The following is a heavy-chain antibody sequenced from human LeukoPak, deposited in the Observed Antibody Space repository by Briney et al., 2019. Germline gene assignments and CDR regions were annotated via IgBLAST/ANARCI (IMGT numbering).Heavy chain of an antibody. V-gene: IGHV3-48*02. CDR1: GFTFSTYS. D-gene: IGHD3-22*01. CDR2: ITSSSSTI. J-gene: IGHJ3*02. CDR3: ARVDWMIGAFDI. Sequence: GGSLRLSCAASGFTFSTYSMNWVRQAPGKGLGWVSYITSSSSTIYYADSVRGRFTISRDNAKNSLYLQMNSLRDEDTAVYYCARVDWMIGAFDIWGQGTMVTVSS.